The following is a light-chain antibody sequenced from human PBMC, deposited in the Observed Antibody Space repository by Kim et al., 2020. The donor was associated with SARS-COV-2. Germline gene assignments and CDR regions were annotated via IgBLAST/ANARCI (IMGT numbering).Light chain of an antibody. J-gene: IGLJ2*01. CDR1: RLGDKY. CDR3: QAWDSGTAVV. CDR2: QDT. V-gene: IGLV3-1*01. Sequence: VSPGQTASITGSGDRLGDKYACWYQQKQGQSPVLVINQDTKRPSGVPERFSGSSSGNTATLTISGTRVMDEADYYCQAWDSGTAVVFGGGTQLTVL.